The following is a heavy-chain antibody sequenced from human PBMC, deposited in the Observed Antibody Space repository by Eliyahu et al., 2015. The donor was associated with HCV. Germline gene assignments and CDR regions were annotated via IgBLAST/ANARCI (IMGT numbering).Heavy chain of an antibody. D-gene: IGHD3-22*01. CDR2: IIPIFGTA. V-gene: IGHV1-69*06. Sequence: QVQLVQSGAEVKKPGSSVKVSCKASGGXFSSYAISWVRQAPGQGLEWMGGIIPIFGTANYAQKFQGRVTITADKSTSTAYMELSSLRSEDTAVYYCASMDRYYDSSGYYWGYYYGMDVWGQGTTVTVSS. J-gene: IGHJ6*02. CDR1: GGXFSSYA. CDR3: ASMDRYYDSSGYYWGYYYGMDV.